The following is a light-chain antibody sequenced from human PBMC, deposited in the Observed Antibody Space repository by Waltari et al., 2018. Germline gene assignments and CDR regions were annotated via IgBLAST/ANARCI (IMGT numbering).Light chain of an antibody. V-gene: IGLV1-44*01. CDR2: GNY. J-gene: IGLJ3*02. Sequence: QSVLTQPPSASGTPGQRVTISCSGSSSNIGGNSVNWYQQLPGTAPQLLIYGNYQRPSGVPDRFSGSKSGTSASLAISGLQSEDEADYYCAAWDVTLDGLVFGGGTKLTVL. CDR3: AAWDVTLDGLV. CDR1: SSNIGGNS.